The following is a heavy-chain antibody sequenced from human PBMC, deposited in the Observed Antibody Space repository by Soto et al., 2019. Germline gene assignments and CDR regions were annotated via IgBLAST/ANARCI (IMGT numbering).Heavy chain of an antibody. CDR1: GYTFTDYA. Sequence: QVQLVQSGAEVKKPGASVKVSCKTSGYTFTDYAINWVRQAPGQGLEWMALMNPKNGNTGYAQKFQGRITMTRDTSISTAYMELSSLRAEDTAVYYCARGRDPNDLDAVVAASGYWGQGTLVTVSS. V-gene: IGHV1-8*01. J-gene: IGHJ4*02. CDR2: MNPKNGNT. D-gene: IGHD2-15*01. CDR3: ARGRDPNDLDAVVAASGY.